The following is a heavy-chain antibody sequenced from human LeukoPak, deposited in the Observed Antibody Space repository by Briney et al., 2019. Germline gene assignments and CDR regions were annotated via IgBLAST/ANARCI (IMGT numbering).Heavy chain of an antibody. J-gene: IGHJ4*02. Sequence: SSVKVSCKPSGCTFSNYAISWVQQAPRQPLEWIGMIIPILCLANYPQKFLARVTSTADKSPSTAYVELRRLRTAETAVYYCARDAKKWLELDDWGQGTLVTVSS. CDR2: IIPILCLA. D-gene: IGHD3-22*01. V-gene: IGHV1-69*04. CDR3: ARDAKKWLELDD. CDR1: GCTFSNYA.